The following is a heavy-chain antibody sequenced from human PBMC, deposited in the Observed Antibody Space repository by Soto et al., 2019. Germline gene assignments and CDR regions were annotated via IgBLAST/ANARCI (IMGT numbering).Heavy chain of an antibody. J-gene: IGHJ3*02. Sequence: EASVKVSCKASGYTFSSYAIHWVRQAPGQRLEWVGWINAGNENAKYSQKFQGRVTITRDTSASTGYMELSRLRSEDTAVYFCAREYYDSNGWYRAFDIWGQGTMVTVSS. CDR3: AREYYDSNGWYRAFDI. D-gene: IGHD6-19*01. CDR1: GYTFSSYA. V-gene: IGHV1-3*01. CDR2: INAGNENA.